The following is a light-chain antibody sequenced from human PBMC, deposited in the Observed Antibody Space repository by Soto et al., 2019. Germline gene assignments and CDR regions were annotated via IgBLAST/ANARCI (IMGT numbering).Light chain of an antibody. V-gene: IGKV3D-20*02. CDR3: QQRSNWPPVWT. Sequence: EIVLTQSPDSLSLSPGERATLSCRASQSVSSSYLAWYQQRPGQAPRLLIYGASSRATGIPDRFSGSGSGTDFSLTISSLEPEDFAVYYCQQRSNWPPVWTFGQGTKVDIK. CDR2: GAS. CDR1: QSVSSSY. J-gene: IGKJ1*01.